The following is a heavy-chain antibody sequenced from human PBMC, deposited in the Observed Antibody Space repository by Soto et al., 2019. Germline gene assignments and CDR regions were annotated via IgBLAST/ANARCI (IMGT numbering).Heavy chain of an antibody. CDR3: AHRRNVELGPLRLFDY. V-gene: IGHV2-70*12. J-gene: IGHJ4*02. D-gene: IGHD2-15*01. CDR2: IDWDDDK. Sequence: SGPTLVNPTQTLTLTCTFSGFSLSTSGMCVSWIRQPPGKALEWLALIDWDDDKYYNTSLKTRLTITKDTSKNQVVLTMTDMDPVDTATYFCAHRRNVELGPLRLFDYWGQGTQVTVSS. CDR1: GFSLSTSGMC.